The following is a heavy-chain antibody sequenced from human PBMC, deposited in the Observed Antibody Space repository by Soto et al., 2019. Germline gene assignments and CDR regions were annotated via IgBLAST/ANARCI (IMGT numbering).Heavy chain of an antibody. CDR1: GGSVSSGSHY. J-gene: IGHJ3*01. CDR3: ARDYRGYTYGYAFDV. CDR2: IYYSGTT. Sequence: QVQLHESGPGLVKPSETLSLTCTVSGGSVSSGSHYWSWIRQPPGKGLEWIGHIYYSGTTNHNPSLNSRVPIXXDXSXXQFSLKLNSVTSADTAVYYCARDYRGYTYGYAFDVWGQGTMVTVSS. D-gene: IGHD5-18*01. V-gene: IGHV4-61*01.